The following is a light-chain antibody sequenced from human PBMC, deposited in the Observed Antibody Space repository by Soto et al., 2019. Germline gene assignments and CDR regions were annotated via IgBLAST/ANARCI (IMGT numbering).Light chain of an antibody. CDR1: QSVSSN. J-gene: IGKJ1*01. V-gene: IGKV3-15*01. CDR3: PHHNTGPRT. CDR2: GAS. Sequence: EIVMTQSPATLSVSPGERATLSCRASQSVSSNLAWYQQKPGQAPRLLIYGASTRATGIPARFSGSGSGTEFTITISSLQAEDSLVYYSPHHNTGPRTFGQGTKVEIE.